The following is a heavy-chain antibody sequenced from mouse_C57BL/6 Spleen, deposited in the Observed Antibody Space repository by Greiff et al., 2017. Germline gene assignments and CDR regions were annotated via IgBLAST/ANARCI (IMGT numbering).Heavy chain of an antibody. CDR1: GFTFSDAW. Sequence: DVMLVESGGGLVQPGGSMKLSCAASGFTFSDAWMDWVRQSPEKGLEWVAEIRNKANNHATYYAESVKGRFTILRDDSKSSVYLQMNSLRAEDTCIYYCTSPGTVPWFAYWGQGTLVTVSA. V-gene: IGHV6-6*01. CDR3: TSPGTVPWFAY. CDR2: IRNKANNHAT. D-gene: IGHD4-1*01. J-gene: IGHJ3*01.